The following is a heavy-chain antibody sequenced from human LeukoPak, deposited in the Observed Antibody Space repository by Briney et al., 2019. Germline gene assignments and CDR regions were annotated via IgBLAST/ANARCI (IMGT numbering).Heavy chain of an antibody. V-gene: IGHV4-4*02. CDR3: ARDQDGNCSGGSCYGAFDI. CDR2: IYHSGST. D-gene: IGHD2-15*01. CDR1: GVSISSSNW. Sequence: SGTLSLTCAVSGVSISSSNWWSWVRQPPGKGLEWIGEIYHSGSTNYNPSLKSRVTISVDKSKNQFSLKLSTVTAADTAVYYCARDQDGNCSGGSCYGAFDIWGQGTMVTVSS. J-gene: IGHJ3*02.